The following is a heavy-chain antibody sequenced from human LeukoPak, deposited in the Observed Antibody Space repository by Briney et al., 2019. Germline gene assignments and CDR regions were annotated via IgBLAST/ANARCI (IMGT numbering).Heavy chain of an antibody. V-gene: IGHV1-2*02. J-gene: IGHJ6*02. CDR1: GYTFTGYY. D-gene: IGHD1-7*01. CDR2: INPNSGGT. CDR3: ARVRRNYAPSYYYYGMDV. Sequence: GASVKVSCKASGYTFTGYYMHWVRQAPGQGLEWMGWINPNSGGTNYAQKFQGRVTMTRDTSISTAYMELSRLRSDDTAVYYCARVRRNYAPSYYYYGMDVWGQGTTVTVSS.